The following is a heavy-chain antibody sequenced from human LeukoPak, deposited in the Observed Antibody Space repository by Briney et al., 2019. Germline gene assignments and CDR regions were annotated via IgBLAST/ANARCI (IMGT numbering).Heavy chain of an antibody. CDR2: INPSGTST. J-gene: IGHJ4*02. Sequence: ASVKVSCKASGYTFSSYYMHWVRQAPGQGLEWMGRINPSGTSTRYAQKFQGRVTVTRDTSTSTLYMELGSLTSEDTALYYCARAHTSAPGTLFDYWGQGTLVTVSS. CDR3: ARAHTSAPGTLFDY. D-gene: IGHD3-3*01. CDR1: GYTFSSYY. V-gene: IGHV1-46*01.